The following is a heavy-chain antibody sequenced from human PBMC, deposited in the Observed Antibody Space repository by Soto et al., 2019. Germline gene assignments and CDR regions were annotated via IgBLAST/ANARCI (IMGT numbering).Heavy chain of an antibody. Sequence: GASVKVSCKASGGTFSRYSISWVRQSPGQGLEWMGGIIPIFGTANYAQKFQGRVTITADESTSTAYMELSSLRSEDTAVYYCARDGYRRYDEYESWGQRTMLTVSS. CDR2: IIPIFGTA. V-gene: IGHV1-69*13. D-gene: IGHD5-12*01. J-gene: IGHJ5*02. CDR1: GGTFSRYS. CDR3: ARDGYRRYDEYES.